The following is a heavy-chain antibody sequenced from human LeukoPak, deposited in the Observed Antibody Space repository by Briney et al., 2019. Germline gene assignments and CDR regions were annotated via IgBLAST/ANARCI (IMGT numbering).Heavy chain of an antibody. V-gene: IGHV4-30-4*01. CDR3: ARGDYNDGAGYLDH. CDR1: GDSIFSGDYY. J-gene: IGHJ5*02. Sequence: SQTLSLTCTVSGDSIFSGDYYWHWVRQPPGKGLEWIGYIYYNGIIYYHPSLESRVTNSVDTSKNQFSLKLSSVTAADTAVYYCARGDYNDGAGYLDHWGQGTLVPVSS. D-gene: IGHD3-22*01. CDR2: IYYNGII.